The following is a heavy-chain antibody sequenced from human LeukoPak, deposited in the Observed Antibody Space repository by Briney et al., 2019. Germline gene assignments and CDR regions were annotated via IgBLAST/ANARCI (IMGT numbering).Heavy chain of an antibody. CDR3: AKSYGSRFLEWSNYYLYYYMDV. CDR2: ITWDGGST. D-gene: IGHD3-3*01. J-gene: IGHJ6*03. CDR1: FSXXXHA. V-gene: IGHV3-43D*03. Sequence: FSXXXHAMHWVRQAPGKGLEWVSLITWDGGSTYYADSVKGRFTISRDNSKYSLHLQMNSLRAEDTALYYCAKSYGSRFLEWSNYYLYYYMDVWGKGTTVTVSS.